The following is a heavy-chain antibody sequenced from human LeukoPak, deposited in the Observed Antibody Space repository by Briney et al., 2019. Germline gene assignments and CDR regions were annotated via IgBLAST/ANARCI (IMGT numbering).Heavy chain of an antibody. D-gene: IGHD1-26*01. J-gene: IGHJ4*02. CDR1: GFTFSSYE. CDR3: ARGRTGSYQEGFDY. V-gene: IGHV3-20*04. CDR2: INWNGGST. Sequence: GGSLRLSCGASGFTFSSYEMNWVRQAPGKGLEWVSGINWNGGSTGYADSVKGRFTISRDNAKNSLYLQMNSLRAEDTALYYCARGRTGSYQEGFDYWGQGTLVTVSS.